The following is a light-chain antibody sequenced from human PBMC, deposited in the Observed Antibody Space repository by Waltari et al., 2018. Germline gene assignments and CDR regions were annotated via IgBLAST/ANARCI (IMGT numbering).Light chain of an antibody. CDR3: QQSYSAPVT. CDR2: AAS. J-gene: IGKJ5*01. CDR1: QSISTY. Sequence: DIQMTQSPSSLSASVGDRVTISCRASQSISTYLHWYQQKPGKAPKLLIYAASDLQSGVPSRFSGSGSGTYFTLTIRSLQPEDFATYFCQQSYSAPVTFGQGTRLEIK. V-gene: IGKV1-39*01.